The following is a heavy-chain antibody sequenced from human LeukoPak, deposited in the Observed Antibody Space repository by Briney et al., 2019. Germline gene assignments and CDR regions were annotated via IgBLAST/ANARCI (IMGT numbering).Heavy chain of an antibody. CDR2: ISYDGSNK. CDR1: GFTFSSYA. Sequence: GGSLRLSCAASGFTFSSYAMHWVRQAPGKGLEWVAVISYDGSNKYYADSVKGRFTISRDNSKNTLYLQMNSLRAEDTAVYYCARDTNYYGSGSYLDYWGQGTLVTVSS. CDR3: ARDTNYYGSGSYLDY. D-gene: IGHD3-10*01. V-gene: IGHV3-30-3*01. J-gene: IGHJ4*02.